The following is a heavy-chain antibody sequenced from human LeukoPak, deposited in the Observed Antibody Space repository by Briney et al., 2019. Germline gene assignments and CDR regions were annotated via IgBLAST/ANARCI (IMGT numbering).Heavy chain of an antibody. D-gene: IGHD4-17*01. V-gene: IGHV1-18*01. CDR2: ISTYNGNT. CDR1: GYTFTTYA. Sequence: ASVKVSCKAFGYTFTTYAISWVRQAPGQGLEWMGWISTYNGNTNYAQKLQGRITMTTDASTSTAYMELRSLRSDDTAVYYCARSVTVTPHYFDYWGQGTLVTVSS. J-gene: IGHJ4*02. CDR3: ARSVTVTPHYFDY.